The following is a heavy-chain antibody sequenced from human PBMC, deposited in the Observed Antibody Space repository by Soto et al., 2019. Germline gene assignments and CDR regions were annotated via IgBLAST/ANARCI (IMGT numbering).Heavy chain of an antibody. CDR1: GFTFRSFG. V-gene: IGHV3-30*03. J-gene: IGHJ6*02. Sequence: QVQLVESGGGVIQPGTSLSLSCGSSGFTFRSFGMYWVRQAPGKGLEWVAVVSYDGNHKYYADSVKGRFTVSRDNAKNMLSLQLHSLRGEDTAVYYCARAAGQQLVLHYGMDVWGQGTTVTVSS. CDR2: VSYDGNHK. CDR3: ARAAGQQLVLHYGMDV. D-gene: IGHD6-13*01.